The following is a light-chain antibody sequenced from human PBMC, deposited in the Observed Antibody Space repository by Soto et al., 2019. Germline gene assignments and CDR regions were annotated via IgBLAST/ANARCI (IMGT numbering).Light chain of an antibody. J-gene: IGKJ2*01. CDR3: HHYDSSPPYT. CDR1: RSFASSY. CDR2: AAS. Sequence: EIVLTQSPATLSLSPGERATLSCRASRSFASSYLAWYQHKPGQAPRRLIYAASSRATGIPDRFIGSGSGTDFTLTLSRLEPDDSAVYYCHHYDSSPPYTFGQGTKLEIK. V-gene: IGKV3-20*01.